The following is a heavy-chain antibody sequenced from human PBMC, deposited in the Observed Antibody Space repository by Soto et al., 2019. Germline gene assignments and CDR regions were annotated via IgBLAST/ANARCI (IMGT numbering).Heavy chain of an antibody. CDR3: ARDPKSGNQKLYFDY. CDR2: ISGSGNTM. CDR1: GFTFSSYS. Sequence: GGSPRLSCSASGFTFSSYSMNWVRQAPGKELEWLSYISGSGNTMYYADSVKGRFTIARDNAQKSLYLQLNNLRDDDTAMYYCARDPKSGNQKLYFDYWGQGTLVTVSS. V-gene: IGHV3-48*02. J-gene: IGHJ4*02. D-gene: IGHD4-4*01.